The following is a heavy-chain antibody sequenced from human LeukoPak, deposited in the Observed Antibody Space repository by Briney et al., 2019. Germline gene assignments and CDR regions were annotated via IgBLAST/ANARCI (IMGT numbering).Heavy chain of an antibody. D-gene: IGHD6-13*01. CDR1: GGSISSYY. J-gene: IGHJ4*02. CDR3: ARSRGYFDY. Sequence: SETLSLTCTVSGGSISSYYWSWLRQPPGKGLEWIGYIYYSGSTNYNPSLKSRVTISVDTSKNQFSLKLSSVTAADTALYYCARSRGYFDYWGQGTLVTVSS. V-gene: IGHV4-59*01. CDR2: IYYSGST.